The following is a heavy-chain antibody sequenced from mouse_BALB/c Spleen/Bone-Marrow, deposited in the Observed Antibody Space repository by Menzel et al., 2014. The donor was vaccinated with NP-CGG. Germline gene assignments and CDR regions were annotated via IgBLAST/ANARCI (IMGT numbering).Heavy chain of an antibody. CDR1: GFNIKDTY. CDR2: IDPANGNT. CDR3: ASYCYGSSLFAY. V-gene: IGHV14-3*02. Sequence: VQLQQSGAELVKPGASVKLSCTASGFNIKDTYMHWVKQRPEQGLEWIGRIDPANGNTKYDPKFQGKATITADTSSNTACLQLSSLTSEDTAVYYCASYCYGSSLFAYWGQGTLVTVSA. D-gene: IGHD1-1*01. J-gene: IGHJ3*01.